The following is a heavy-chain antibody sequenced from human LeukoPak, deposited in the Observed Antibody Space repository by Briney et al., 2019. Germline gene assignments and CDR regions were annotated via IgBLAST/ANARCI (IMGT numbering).Heavy chain of an antibody. CDR3: AKVPLRYFDWLPFDY. D-gene: IGHD3-9*01. Sequence: GRSLRLSCAASGFTFSSYGMHWVRQAPGKGLEWVAVISYDGSNKYYADSVKGRFTIYRDKSKNTLYLQMNSLRAEDTAVYYCAKVPLRYFDWLPFDYWGQGTLVTVSS. J-gene: IGHJ4*02. CDR2: ISYDGSNK. CDR1: GFTFSSYG. V-gene: IGHV3-30*18.